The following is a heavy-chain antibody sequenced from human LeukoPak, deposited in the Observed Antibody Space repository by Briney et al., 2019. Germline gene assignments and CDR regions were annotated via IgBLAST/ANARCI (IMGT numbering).Heavy chain of an antibody. J-gene: IGHJ5*02. CDR1: GGSFSGYY. CDR2: INHSGST. V-gene: IGHV4-34*01. D-gene: IGHD5-18*01. CDR3: ARAVYSYGRENWFDP. Sequence: SETLSLTCAVYGGSFSGYYWSWIRQPPGKGLEWIGEINHSGSTNYNPSLKSRVTISVDTSKNQFSLKLSSVTAADTAVYYCARAVYSYGRENWFDPWGQGTLVTVSS.